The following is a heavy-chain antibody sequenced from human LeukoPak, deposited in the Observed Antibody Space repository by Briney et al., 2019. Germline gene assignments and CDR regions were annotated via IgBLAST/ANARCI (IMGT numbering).Heavy chain of an antibody. V-gene: IGHV3-11*01. CDR3: ARGGMIVVVKDAFDI. CDR1: GFTFSDYY. D-gene: IGHD3-22*01. Sequence: GGSLRLSCAASGFTFSDYYMSWICRAPGKGLEWVSYISSSGSTIYYADSVKGRFTISRDNAKNSLYLQMNSLRAEDTAVYYCARGGMIVVVKDAFDIWGQGTMVTVSS. CDR2: ISSSGSTI. J-gene: IGHJ3*02.